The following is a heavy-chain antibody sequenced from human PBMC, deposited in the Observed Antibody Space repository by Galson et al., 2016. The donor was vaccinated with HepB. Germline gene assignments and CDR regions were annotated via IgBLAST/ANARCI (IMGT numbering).Heavy chain of an antibody. Sequence: SLRLSCAASGFIFSGYWMHWVRQVPGKGLVWVSRIKSDGSSRTYADSVKGRFTISRDNAKSTLYLQMNSLRDDDPAVYYCAREGVTVDAFDIWGQGTMVTVSS. CDR3: AREGVTVDAFDI. V-gene: IGHV3-74*01. J-gene: IGHJ3*02. CDR1: GFIFSGYW. CDR2: IKSDGSSR. D-gene: IGHD2-21*02.